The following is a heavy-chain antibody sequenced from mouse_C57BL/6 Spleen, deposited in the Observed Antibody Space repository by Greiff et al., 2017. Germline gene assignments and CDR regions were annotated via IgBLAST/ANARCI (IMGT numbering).Heavy chain of an antibody. CDR1: GYSITSGYY. CDR2: ISYDGSN. V-gene: IGHV3-6*01. D-gene: IGHD2-4*01. J-gene: IGHJ3*01. CDR3: ARFDDYDAWFAY. Sequence: EVKLLESGPGLVKPSQSLSLTCSVTGYSITSGYYWNWIRQFPGNKLEWMGYISYDGSNNYNPSLKNRISITRDTSKNQFFLKLNSVTTEDTATYYCARFDDYDAWFAYWGQGTLVTVSA.